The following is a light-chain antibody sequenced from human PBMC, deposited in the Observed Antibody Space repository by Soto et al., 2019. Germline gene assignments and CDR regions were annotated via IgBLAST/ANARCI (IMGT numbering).Light chain of an antibody. V-gene: IGLV1-40*01. CDR2: GNT. Sequence: QSVLTQPPSVSGAPGQRVTISCTGSSSNIGAGFDVHWYQQLPGTAPKLLISGNTNRPSGVPDRFSGSKSGTSASLAITGLQAEDEADYYCQSYDNTLSGWVFGGGTKLNVL. J-gene: IGLJ3*02. CDR3: QSYDNTLSGWV. CDR1: SSNIGAGFD.